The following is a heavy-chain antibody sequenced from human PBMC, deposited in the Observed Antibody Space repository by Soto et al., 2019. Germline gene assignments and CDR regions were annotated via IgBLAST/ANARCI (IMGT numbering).Heavy chain of an antibody. CDR1: GGSITTGGRY. Sequence: QVRLQEWGPGLVKPSQTLYLKCSVSGGSITTGGRYWSWIRQLPGKGLEWIGDIYYSGNTYYNASLKSRVTISVEAAKNQFSLKLSSVTAADTAVYYCAQALVFTGGDGFDSWGQGRLVTVSS. CDR2: IYYSGNT. D-gene: IGHD1-1*01. J-gene: IGHJ3*02. V-gene: IGHV4-31*02. CDR3: AQALVFTGGDGFDS.